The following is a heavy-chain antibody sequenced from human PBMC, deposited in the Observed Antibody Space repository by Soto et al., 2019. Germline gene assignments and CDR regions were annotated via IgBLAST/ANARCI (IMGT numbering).Heavy chain of an antibody. D-gene: IGHD3-3*01. CDR3: AKVGRPYYDFWSGYWPDEDY. J-gene: IGHJ4*02. CDR1: GFTFSSYA. CDR2: ISGSGGST. V-gene: IGHV3-23*01. Sequence: PGGSLRLSCAASGFTFSSYAMSWVRQAPGKGLEWVSAISGSGGSTYYAGSVKGRFTISRDNSKNTLYLQMNSLRAEDTAVYYCAKVGRPYYDFWSGYWPDEDYWGQGTLVTVSS.